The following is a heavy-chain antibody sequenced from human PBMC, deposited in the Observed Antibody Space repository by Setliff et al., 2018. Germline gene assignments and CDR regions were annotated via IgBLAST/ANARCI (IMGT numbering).Heavy chain of an antibody. CDR2: LNPSSGNT. CDR3: ARAHSGSDFHDPFDI. V-gene: IGHV1-8*03. J-gene: IGHJ3*02. CDR1: GYSFTSND. Sequence: ASVKVSCKASGYSFTSNDINWVRQATGQGPEWMGWLNPSSGNTGYAPKFQGRVTITRSTSLSTAYMELSSLRSEDAAIYYCARAHSGSDFHDPFDIWGQGTMVTVS. D-gene: IGHD1-26*01.